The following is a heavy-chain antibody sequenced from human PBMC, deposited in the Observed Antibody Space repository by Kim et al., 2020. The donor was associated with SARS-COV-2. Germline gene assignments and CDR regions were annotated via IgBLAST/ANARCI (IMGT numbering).Heavy chain of an antibody. J-gene: IGHJ3*02. CDR3: ARGTRAVAGSGAFDI. Sequence: GGSLRLSCAASGFTFSSYSMNWVRQAPGKGLEWVSSISSSSSYIYYADSVKGRFIISRDNAKNSLYLQMNSLRAEDTAVYYCARGTRAVAGSGAFDIWGQGTMVTVSS. CDR1: GFTFSSYS. V-gene: IGHV3-21*01. CDR2: ISSSSSYI. D-gene: IGHD6-19*01.